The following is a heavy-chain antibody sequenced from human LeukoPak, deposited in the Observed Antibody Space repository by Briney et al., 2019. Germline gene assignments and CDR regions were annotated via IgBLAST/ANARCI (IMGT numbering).Heavy chain of an antibody. J-gene: IGHJ6*03. CDR2: INSDGSST. CDR3: ARVRDYPRGYYYYMDV. D-gene: IGHD4-17*01. V-gene: IGHV3-74*01. CDR1: GFTFSSYW. Sequence: GGSLRLSCAASGFTFSSYWMHWVRQAPGKGLVWVSRINSDGSSTSYADSVKGRFTISRDNAKNSLYLQMNSLRAEDTAVYYCARVRDYPRGYYYYMDVWGKGTTVTVSS.